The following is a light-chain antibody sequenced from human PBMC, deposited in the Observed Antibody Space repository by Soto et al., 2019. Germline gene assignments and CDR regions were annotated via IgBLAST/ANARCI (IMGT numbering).Light chain of an antibody. Sequence: QSVLTQPRSVSGSPGQSVAISCTGTDTNIGFYNFVSWYQQHPGKAPHLVIYDVNKRPSGVPDRFSGSKSGKTASLTISGLQADDEADYFCCSYAGTYTYVFGTGTKVTV. CDR1: DTNIGFYNF. CDR2: DVN. CDR3: CSYAGTYTYV. V-gene: IGLV2-11*01. J-gene: IGLJ1*01.